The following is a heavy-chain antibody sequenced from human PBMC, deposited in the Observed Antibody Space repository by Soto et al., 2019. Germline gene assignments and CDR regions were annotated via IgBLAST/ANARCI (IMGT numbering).Heavy chain of an antibody. V-gene: IGHV4-59*01. D-gene: IGHD6-13*01. CDR1: GGSISSYY. CDR3: ARDFSSSWYLNYYGMDV. J-gene: IGHJ6*02. CDR2: IYYSGST. Sequence: SATLSLTCTVSGGSISSYYWSWIRQPPGKGLEWIGYIYYSGSTNYNPSLKSRVTISVDTSKNQFSLKLSSVTAADTAVYYCARDFSSSWYLNYYGMDVWGQGTTVTVSS.